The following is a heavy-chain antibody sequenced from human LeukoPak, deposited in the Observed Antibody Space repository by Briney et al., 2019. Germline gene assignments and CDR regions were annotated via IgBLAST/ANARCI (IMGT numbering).Heavy chain of an antibody. CDR3: ASYTDAFDI. V-gene: IGHV4-59*01. CDR2: IDHTGIT. CDR1: DDSITIYY. D-gene: IGHD3-16*01. J-gene: IGHJ3*02. Sequence: PSETLSLTCTVSDDSITIYYWSWIRQPPGKGLEWIGYIDHTGITNYNPSLNSRVTISRDTSKNHFSLELSSATAADTAVYYCASYTDAFDIWGQGTMVTVSS.